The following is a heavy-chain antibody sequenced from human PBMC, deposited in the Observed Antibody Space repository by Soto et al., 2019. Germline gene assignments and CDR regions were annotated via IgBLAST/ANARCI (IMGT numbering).Heavy chain of an antibody. V-gene: IGHV3-23*01. D-gene: IGHD6-13*01. CDR2: ISGSGGGT. CDR3: AKGSAAARPYFFDY. Sequence: GLPLRLSCAASGFTFANYARSWVSQAQGKGLEWVSAISGSGGGTYHADSVKGRLTISRDNSKNTLTLQMSSLRAEDTAMYYCAKGSAAARPYFFDYWGQGTPVTVSS. J-gene: IGHJ4*02. CDR1: GFTFANYA.